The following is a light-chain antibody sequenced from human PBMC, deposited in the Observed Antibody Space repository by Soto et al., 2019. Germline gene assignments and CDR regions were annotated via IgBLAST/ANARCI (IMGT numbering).Light chain of an antibody. J-gene: IGKJ1*01. CDR1: QSISSY. V-gene: IGKV1-39*01. CDR2: AAS. Sequence: DIQMTQSPSSLSASVGDRVTITCRASQSISSYLNWYQQKPGKAPKLLIYAASTLQSGVPSRFSGSGSGTDFTLTITSLQTEDFATYCCKQSYSSPETFGQGTKVEIK. CDR3: KQSYSSPET.